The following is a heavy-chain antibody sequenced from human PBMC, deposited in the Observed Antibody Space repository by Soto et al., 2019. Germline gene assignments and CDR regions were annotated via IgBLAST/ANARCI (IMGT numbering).Heavy chain of an antibody. J-gene: IGHJ4*02. D-gene: IGHD6-13*01. V-gene: IGHV4-39*01. CDR1: GGSISSSSYY. Sequence: QLQLQESGPGLVKPSETLSLTCTVSGGSISSSSYYWGWIRQPPGKGLEWIGSIYYSGSTYYNPSLKSRVTISVDTSKNQFSLKLSSVTAADTAVYYCSSSLGIAAAGHFDYWGQGTLVTVSS. CDR3: SSSLGIAAAGHFDY. CDR2: IYYSGST.